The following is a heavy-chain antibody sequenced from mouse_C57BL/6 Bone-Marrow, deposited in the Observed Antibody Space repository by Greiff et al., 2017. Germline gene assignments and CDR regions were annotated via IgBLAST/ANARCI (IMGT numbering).Heavy chain of an antibody. J-gene: IGHJ3*01. CDR1: GYTFTSYW. V-gene: IGHV1-64*01. CDR2: IHPNSGST. Sequence: QVQLQQPGAELVKPGASVKLSCKASGYTFTSYWMHWVKQRPGQGLEWIGMIHPNSGSTNYHEKFKSKATLAVDKSSSTAYMQLSSLTSEDSAVYYCGRSKRRIEPFAYWGQGTLVTVSA. CDR3: GRSKRRIEPFAY.